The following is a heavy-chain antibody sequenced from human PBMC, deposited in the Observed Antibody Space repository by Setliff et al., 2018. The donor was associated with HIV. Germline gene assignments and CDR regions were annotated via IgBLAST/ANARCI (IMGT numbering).Heavy chain of an antibody. V-gene: IGHV4-59*11. CDR3: ARDPTVGSPDYFDF. J-gene: IGHJ4*02. Sequence: SETLSLTCTVSGGSISSHYWSWIRQPPGKGLEWIGYIYYSGSTNYNPSLKSRVTISRDNSRNRLFLQMNSLRVEDTAVYYCARDPTVGSPDYFDFWGQGTLVTVSS. CDR1: GGSISSHY. D-gene: IGHD1-26*01. CDR2: IYYSGST.